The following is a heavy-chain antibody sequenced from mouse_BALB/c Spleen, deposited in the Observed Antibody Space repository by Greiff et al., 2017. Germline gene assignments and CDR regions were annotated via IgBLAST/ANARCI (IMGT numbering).Heavy chain of an antibody. J-gene: IGHJ1*01. CDR2: ISNGGGST. CDR3: ARAYYYGSSRYWYFDV. V-gene: IGHV5-12-2*01. Sequence: EVMLVESGGGLVQPGGSLKLSCAASGFTFSSYTMSWVRQTPEKRLEWVAYISNGGGSTYYPDTVKGRFTISRDNAKNTLYLQMSSLKSEDTAMYYCARAYYYGSSRYWYFDVWGAGTTVTVSS. CDR1: GFTFSSYT. D-gene: IGHD1-1*01.